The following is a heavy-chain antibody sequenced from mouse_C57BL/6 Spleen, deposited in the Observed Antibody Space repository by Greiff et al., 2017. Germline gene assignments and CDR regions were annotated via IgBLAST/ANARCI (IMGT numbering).Heavy chain of an antibody. CDR2: IYPGDGDT. Sequence: QVQLQQPGAELVKPGASVKLSCKASGYAFSSSWMNWVKQRPGKGLEWIGRIYPGDGDTNYNGKFKGKATLTADKSSSTAYMQLSSLTSEDSAVYFCARVYYGSSFYAMDYWGQGTSVTVSS. J-gene: IGHJ4*01. CDR1: GYAFSSSW. V-gene: IGHV1-82*01. CDR3: ARVYYGSSFYAMDY. D-gene: IGHD1-1*01.